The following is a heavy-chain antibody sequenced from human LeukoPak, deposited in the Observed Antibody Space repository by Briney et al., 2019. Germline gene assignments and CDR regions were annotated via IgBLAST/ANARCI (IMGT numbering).Heavy chain of an antibody. CDR1: GFAFSSYA. D-gene: IGHD2-21*02. CDR2: ISGSGGST. Sequence: GGSLRLSCAASGFAFSSYAMSWVRQAPGKGLEWVSAISGSGGSTYYADSVKGRFTISRDNAKNSLYLQMNSLRAEDTAVYYCARDARIAYCGGDCYSGFDYWGQGTLVTVSS. J-gene: IGHJ4*02. CDR3: ARDARIAYCGGDCYSGFDY. V-gene: IGHV3-23*01.